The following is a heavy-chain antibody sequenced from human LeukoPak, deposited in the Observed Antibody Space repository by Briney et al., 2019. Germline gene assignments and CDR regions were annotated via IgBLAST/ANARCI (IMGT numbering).Heavy chain of an antibody. D-gene: IGHD2-15*01. V-gene: IGHV3-74*01. Sequence: GGSLRLSCAASGFTFSSYWMNWVRQAPGKGLVWVSRIASDGSSTTYADSVKGRFSISRDNAKDTLYLQMNSLRVEDTAVYYCARGRPHGSDYWGQGTLVTVSS. CDR2: IASDGSST. J-gene: IGHJ4*02. CDR3: ARGRPHGSDY. CDR1: GFTFSSYW.